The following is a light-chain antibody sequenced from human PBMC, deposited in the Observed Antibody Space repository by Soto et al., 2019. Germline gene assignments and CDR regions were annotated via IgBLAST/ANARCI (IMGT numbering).Light chain of an antibody. J-gene: IGKJ4*01. V-gene: IGKV1-33*01. CDR1: YDISDY. Sequence: DVQMTQSQSCLSAAVAERVTMTFQARYDISDYINWYQHKPGEAPKLLIYDASKLEAGVPSKFSGRGSGTDFTFSISSLQPEDIATYYCQQYDNVPLTVGGGTKVDIK. CDR3: QQYDNVPLT. CDR2: DAS.